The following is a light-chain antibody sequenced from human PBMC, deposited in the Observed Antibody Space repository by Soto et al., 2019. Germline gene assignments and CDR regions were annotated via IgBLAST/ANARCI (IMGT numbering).Light chain of an antibody. J-gene: IGLJ1*01. Sequence: RFTISCTGSSPNIGAGYDVHWYQQRPGTAPKLLIFADINRPSGVPDRFSGSKSGTSASLAITRLQAEDEGDYYCQSYDSTLSARYVFGTGTKVTVL. CDR2: ADI. CDR3: QSYDSTLSARYV. V-gene: IGLV1-40*01. CDR1: SPNIGAGYD.